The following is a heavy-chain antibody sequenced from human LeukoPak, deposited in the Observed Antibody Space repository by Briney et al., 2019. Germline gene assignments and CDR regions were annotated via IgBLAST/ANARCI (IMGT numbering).Heavy chain of an antibody. V-gene: IGHV4-34*01. D-gene: IGHD3-10*01. CDR2: INRSGST. CDR1: GGSFSGYY. J-gene: IGHJ6*03. Sequence: SETLSLTCAVYGGSFSGYYWSWIRQPPGKGLEWIGEINRSGSTNYNPSLKSRVTMSVDMSKNQFSLKLSSVTAADTAVYYCASSPLWVSYYYMDVWGKGTTVTVSS. CDR3: ASSPLWVSYYYMDV.